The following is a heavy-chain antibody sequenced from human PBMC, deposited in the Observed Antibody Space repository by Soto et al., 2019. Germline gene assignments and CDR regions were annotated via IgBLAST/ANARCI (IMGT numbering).Heavy chain of an antibody. CDR2: SIPIFGTA. J-gene: IGHJ6*02. Sequence: SVKVSCKASGGTFNNYPITWVRQAPGEGLEWMGGSIPIFGTANYTQKFQGRVTISVDESTSTAYMELSSLRSEDTAVYYCARDRRNGMDVWGQGTTVTVSS. CDR3: ARDRRNGMDV. CDR1: GGTFNNYP. V-gene: IGHV1-69*13.